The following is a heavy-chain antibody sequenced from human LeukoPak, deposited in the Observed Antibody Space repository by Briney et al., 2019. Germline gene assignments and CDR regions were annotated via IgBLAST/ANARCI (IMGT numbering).Heavy chain of an antibody. V-gene: IGHV3-48*04. CDR3: ARSFRGGYAFDI. Sequence: GGSLRLSCAASGFTFSSYTMNWVRQAPGKGLEWVSYISSSSSPKFYADSVKGRFTISRDNAKNSLYLQMNSLRAEETAVYYCARSFRGGYAFDIWGQGTMVSVSS. J-gene: IGHJ3*02. D-gene: IGHD3-16*01. CDR1: GFTFSSYT. CDR2: ISSSSSPK.